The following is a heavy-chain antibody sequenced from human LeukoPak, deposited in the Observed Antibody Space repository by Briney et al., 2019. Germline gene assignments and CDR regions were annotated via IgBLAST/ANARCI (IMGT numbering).Heavy chain of an antibody. CDR3: ARAGDYYVSGSYLGY. D-gene: IGHD3-10*01. Sequence: PSETLSLTCTVSGGSISNNHYYWTWIRQPPGKGLEWIGYIYHSGSTYYNPPLKSRVTISVDTSKNQFSLTLSSVTAADAAVYYCARAGDYYVSGSYLGYWGQGTLVTVSS. CDR1: GGSISNNHYY. J-gene: IGHJ4*02. CDR2: IYHSGST. V-gene: IGHV4-30-2*02.